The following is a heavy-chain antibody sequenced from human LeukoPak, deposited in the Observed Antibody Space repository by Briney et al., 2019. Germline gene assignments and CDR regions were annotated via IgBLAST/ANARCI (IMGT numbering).Heavy chain of an antibody. CDR2: IYTTGST. V-gene: IGHV4-4*08. J-gene: IGHJ3*02. CDR3: ARDRILDAFDI. CDR1: GDSIRSSY. Sequence: SETLSPTCTVSGDSIRSSYWSWIRQSPGKGLEWIGFIYTTGSTDCNPSLKSRVTISVNTSKNQFSLKLTSVTAADTAVYYCARDRILDAFDIWGQGTMVTVSS.